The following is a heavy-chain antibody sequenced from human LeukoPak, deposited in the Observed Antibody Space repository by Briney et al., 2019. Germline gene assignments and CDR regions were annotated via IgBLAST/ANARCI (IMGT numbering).Heavy chain of an antibody. V-gene: IGHV4-34*01. D-gene: IGHD4-17*01. Sequence: PSETLSLTCDVSGVPFSTYYWSWIRQSPEKGLEWIGEVNHSGYTNYNPSLKGRVTISVDTSKNQFSLKLCSVTAADTAVYYCARQLYGSDYWGQGTLVTVSS. J-gene: IGHJ4*02. CDR3: ARQLYGSDY. CDR2: VNHSGYT. CDR1: GVPFSTYY.